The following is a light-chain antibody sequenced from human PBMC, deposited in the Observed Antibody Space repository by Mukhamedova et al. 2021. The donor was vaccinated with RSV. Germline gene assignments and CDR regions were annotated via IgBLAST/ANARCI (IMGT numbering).Light chain of an antibody. Sequence: SRSVSSNLAWYQQKPGQAPRLLIYGASTRATGIPARFSGSGSGTEFTLTITSMQSEDFAVYFCQQYNNWPPWTFGQGTKVEI. J-gene: IGKJ1*01. CDR3: QQYNNWPPWT. CDR1: RSVSSN. CDR2: GAS. V-gene: IGKV3-15*01.